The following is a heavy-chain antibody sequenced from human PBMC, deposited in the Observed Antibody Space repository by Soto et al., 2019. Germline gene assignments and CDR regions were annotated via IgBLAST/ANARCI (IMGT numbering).Heavy chain of an antibody. CDR2: IYYSGST. D-gene: IGHD2-8*01. J-gene: IGHJ4*02. V-gene: IGHV4-39*01. CDR3: ARGVYYVGFDY. Sequence: SETLSLTCTVSGGSISSSSYYWGWIRQSPGKGLEWIGSIYYSGSTYYNPSLKSRVTISVDTSKNQFSLKLSSVTAADTAVYYCARGVYYVGFDYWGQGTLVTVSS. CDR1: GGSISSSSYY.